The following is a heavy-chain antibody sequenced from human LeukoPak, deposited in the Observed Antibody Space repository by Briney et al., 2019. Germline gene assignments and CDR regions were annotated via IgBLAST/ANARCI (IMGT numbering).Heavy chain of an antibody. V-gene: IGHV1-2*02. CDR1: GYTFTGYY. J-gene: IGHJ5*02. CDR3: AKESAYHLDL. D-gene: IGHD3-3*01. CDR2: MIPNSGGT. Sequence: ASVKVSCKASGYTFTGYYIHWVRQAPGQGLEWMGWMIPNSGGTNYAQNFHGRVTMTRGTSISTAHMELNNLRSDDTAVYYCAKESAYHLDLWGQGTLVTVSS.